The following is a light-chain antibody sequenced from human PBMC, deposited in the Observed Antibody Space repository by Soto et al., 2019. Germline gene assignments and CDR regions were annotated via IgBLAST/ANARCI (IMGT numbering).Light chain of an antibody. CDR2: EVS. CDR1: SXDVCGYNS. J-gene: IGLJ1*01. CDR3: IAYTKRMTFEYV. V-gene: IGLV2-14*01. Sequence: QSVLSQPASVSGSPGQSSTISRTGDSXDVCGYNSVSWYQQHPDKAPKLMIYEVSKQPSGDSNRFSVSKSGNTASLTRSGIQIEDEADYFLIAYTKRMTFEYVLG.